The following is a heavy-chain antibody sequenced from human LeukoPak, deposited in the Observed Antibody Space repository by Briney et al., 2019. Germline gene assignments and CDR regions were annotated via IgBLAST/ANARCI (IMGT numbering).Heavy chain of an antibody. V-gene: IGHV1-3*01. Sequence: GASVTVSCKASGYTFTSYAIHWVRQAPGQRLEWMGWISAGNGNAKYSQNFQGRVTITRDTSATTAYMELSSLRSEDTAVFYCARDGEYCSSTSCYPLFDYWGQGTLVTVSS. CDR2: ISAGNGNA. J-gene: IGHJ4*02. D-gene: IGHD2-2*01. CDR3: ARDGEYCSSTSCYPLFDY. CDR1: GYTFTSYA.